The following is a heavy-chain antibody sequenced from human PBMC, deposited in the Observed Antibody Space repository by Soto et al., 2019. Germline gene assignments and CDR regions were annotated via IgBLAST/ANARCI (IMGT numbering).Heavy chain of an antibody. D-gene: IGHD1-1*01. CDR3: VRDGTKTLRDWFDP. V-gene: IGHV4-4*07. J-gene: IGHJ5*02. CDR2: IYATGTT. CDR1: GASISGFD. Sequence: QVQLQESGPGLVKPSETLSLTCTVSGASISGFDWSWIRKSAGQGLEWIGRIYATGTTDYNPSLKSRVMMSVDTSKKQFSLKLRSVTAADTAVYYCVRDGTKTLRDWFDPWGQGISVTVSS.